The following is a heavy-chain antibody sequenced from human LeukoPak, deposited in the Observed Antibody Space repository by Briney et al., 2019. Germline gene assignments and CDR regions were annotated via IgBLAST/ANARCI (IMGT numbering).Heavy chain of an antibody. J-gene: IGHJ6*03. D-gene: IGHD3-10*02. Sequence: HTGGSLRLSCAASGFTFSSYEMNWVRQAPGKGLEWDSYISSIGSNIYYADSVKGRFTISRDNAKNSLYLQMNSLRAEDTAVYYCAELGITMIGGVWGKGTTVTISS. V-gene: IGHV3-48*03. CDR2: ISSIGSNI. CDR1: GFTFSSYE. CDR3: AELGITMIGGV.